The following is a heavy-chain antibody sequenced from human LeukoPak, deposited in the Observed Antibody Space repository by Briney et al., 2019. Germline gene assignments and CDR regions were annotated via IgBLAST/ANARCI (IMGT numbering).Heavy chain of an antibody. CDR2: IYTSGST. V-gene: IGHV4-4*07. CDR3: AREPPGLLWYSHL. J-gene: IGHJ2*01. Sequence: PSETLSLTCTVSGDSISSYYWTWIRQPAGKGLEWIGRIYTSGSTNYNPSLKSRLTMSVDTSKNQFSLKLGSVTAADTAVYYCAREPPGLLWYSHLWGRGTLVTVSS. CDR1: GDSISSYY.